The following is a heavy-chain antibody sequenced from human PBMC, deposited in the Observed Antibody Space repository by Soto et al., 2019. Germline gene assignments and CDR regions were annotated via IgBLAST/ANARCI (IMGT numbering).Heavy chain of an antibody. Sequence: QVQLVESGGGVVQPGRSLRLSCAASGFMFSNHGMHWVRQAPGKGLEWVAVIWSDGNNRYYADSVKGRFTISRDTSKNTLYLQMNSLRAEDTAVYYGVRGDNWNDEASDYWGQGTLGTVSS. V-gene: IGHV3-33*01. CDR3: VRGDNWNDEASDY. CDR2: IWSDGNNR. J-gene: IGHJ4*02. CDR1: GFMFSNHG. D-gene: IGHD1-1*01.